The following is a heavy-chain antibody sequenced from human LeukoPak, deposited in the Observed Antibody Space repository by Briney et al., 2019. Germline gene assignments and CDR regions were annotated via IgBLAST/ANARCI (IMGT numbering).Heavy chain of an antibody. J-gene: IGHJ5*02. V-gene: IGHV4-4*07. Sequence: PSETLSLTCTVSGGSISSYYWSWIRQPAGKGLEWIGRVYTSGTTNYNPSLKSRVTMSVDTSKNQFSLKLSSVTAADTAVYYCARDSVGAPTNWFDPWGQGTLVTVSS. CDR3: ARDSVGAPTNWFDP. D-gene: IGHD1-26*01. CDR2: VYTSGTT. CDR1: GGSISSYY.